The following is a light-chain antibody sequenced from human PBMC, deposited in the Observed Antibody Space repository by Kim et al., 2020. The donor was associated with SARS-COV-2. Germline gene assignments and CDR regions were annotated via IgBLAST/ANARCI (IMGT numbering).Light chain of an antibody. CDR3: QAWDTTVV. CDR2: QDK. Sequence: SYELTQPPSVSVSPGQTASITCSGDQLGDKYVCWYQQRPGQSPVLVIYQDKNRPSGIPERFSGSNSGNTATLTISGTQAMDEADYYCQAWDTTVVFVGGT. V-gene: IGLV3-1*01. CDR1: QLGDKY. J-gene: IGLJ2*01.